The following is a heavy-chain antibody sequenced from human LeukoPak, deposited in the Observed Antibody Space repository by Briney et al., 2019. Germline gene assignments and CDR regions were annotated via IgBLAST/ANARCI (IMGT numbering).Heavy chain of an antibody. Sequence: SETLSLTCTVSGGSISTYYWTWIRQPPGKGLGWIGYIYYSGSTNYNPSLKSRVTISVDTSKNQFSLKLSSVTAADTAVYYCARSPGGCYSTSCLDYWGQGTLVTVSS. D-gene: IGHD6-13*01. CDR1: GGSISTYY. J-gene: IGHJ4*02. V-gene: IGHV4-59*01. CDR3: ARSPGGCYSTSCLDY. CDR2: IYYSGST.